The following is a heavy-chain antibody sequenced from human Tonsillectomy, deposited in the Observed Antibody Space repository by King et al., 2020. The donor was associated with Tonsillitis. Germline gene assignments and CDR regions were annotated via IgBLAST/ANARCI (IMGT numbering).Heavy chain of an antibody. V-gene: IGHV1-2*02. CDR2: INPNSGST. CDR3: AIGRSSGYDISGIFCAFCI. CDR1: GYTFTGYY. J-gene: IGHJ3*02. D-gene: IGHD5-12*01. Sequence: QLVQSGAEVKKPGASVKVSCKASGYTFTGYYMHWVRQAPGQGLEWMGWINPNSGSTHYAQKFQGRVTMTRDTSISAAYMELSSLRADDTAVYYCAIGRSSGYDISGIFCAFCIWGQRTMLSVSS.